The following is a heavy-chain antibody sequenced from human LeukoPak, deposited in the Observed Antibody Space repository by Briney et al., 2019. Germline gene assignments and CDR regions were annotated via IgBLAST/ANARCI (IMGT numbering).Heavy chain of an antibody. CDR1: GGSFSGYY. J-gene: IGHJ5*02. V-gene: IGHV4-34*01. CDR3: ARGPYDSSGYLLP. Sequence: SETLSLTCAVYGGSFSGYYWSWIRQPPGKGLEWIGKINHSGSTNYNPSLKSRVTISVDTSKNQFSLKLSSVTAADTAVYYCARGPYDSSGYLLPWGQGTLVTVSS. CDR2: INHSGST. D-gene: IGHD3-22*01.